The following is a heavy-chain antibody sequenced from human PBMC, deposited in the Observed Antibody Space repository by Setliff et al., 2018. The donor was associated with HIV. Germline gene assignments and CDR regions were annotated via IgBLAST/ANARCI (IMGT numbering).Heavy chain of an antibody. CDR3: ARDVVIVTSLGLYGMDV. CDR2: ISKDGNKK. D-gene: IGHD2-21*02. J-gene: IGHJ6*02. CDR1: GFTFMNYG. Sequence: GGSLRLSCVGSGFTFMNYGFHWVRQAPGKGLEWVAVISKDGNKKYYADSVEGRFTISRDNVENTVFLEMNSLTVEDTALYYCARDVVIVTSLGLYGMDVWGQGTTVTVSS. V-gene: IGHV3-30*03.